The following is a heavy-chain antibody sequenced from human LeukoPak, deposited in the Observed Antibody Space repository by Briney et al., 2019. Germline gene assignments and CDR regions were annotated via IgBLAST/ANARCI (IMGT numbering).Heavy chain of an antibody. CDR1: GGSISSYY. V-gene: IGHV4-59*01. CDR2: IYYSGST. J-gene: IGHJ5*02. Sequence: SETLSLTCTVSGGSISSYYWSWIRQPPGKGLEWIGYIYYSGSTNYNPSLNSRVTISVDTSKNQFSLKLSSVTAADTAVYYCARDWVRWLPTNGPPKKVRGDWFDPWGQGTLVTVSS. CDR3: ARDWVRWLPTNGPPKKVRGDWFDP. D-gene: IGHD5-24*01.